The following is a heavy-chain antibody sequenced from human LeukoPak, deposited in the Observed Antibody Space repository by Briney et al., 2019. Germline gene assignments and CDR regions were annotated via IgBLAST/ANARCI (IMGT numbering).Heavy chain of an antibody. J-gene: IGHJ4*02. CDR1: GGSFSGYY. V-gene: IGHV4-34*01. D-gene: IGHD2-2*01. CDR3: AGYGSGYCSSTSCYGDRSLDY. Sequence: SETLSLTCAVYGGSFSGYYWSWIRQPPGKGLEWIGEINHSGSTNYNPSLKSRVTISVDTSKNQFSLKLSSVTAADPAVYYCAGYGSGYCSSTSCYGDRSLDYWGQGPLVTVSS. CDR2: INHSGST.